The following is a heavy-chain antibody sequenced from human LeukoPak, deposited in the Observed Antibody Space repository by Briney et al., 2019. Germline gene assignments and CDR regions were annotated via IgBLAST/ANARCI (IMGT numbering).Heavy chain of an antibody. CDR2: IYYSGST. CDR3: ARGASTWYS. D-gene: IGHD6-13*01. J-gene: IGHJ4*02. Sequence: SETLSLTCTVSGVSIVNYYWTWIRQPPGKGLEWIGDIYYSGSTTYNPSLKSRVTIPVDTSKNQFSLNLSSVTAADTAVYYCARGASTWYSWGQGNLVTVSS. V-gene: IGHV4-59*01. CDR1: GVSIVNYY.